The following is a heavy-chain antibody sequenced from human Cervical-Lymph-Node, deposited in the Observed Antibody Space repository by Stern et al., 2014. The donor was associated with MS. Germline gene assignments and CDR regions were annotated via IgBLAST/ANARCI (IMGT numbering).Heavy chain of an antibody. Sequence: QVQLVQSGADLKKPGSSVKVPCKASGGTLNNYAITWVRQAPGQGLEWIGGIIPVFDSVNYAQKFQGRVTITADESTSTVYMELSGLRSEDTAVYYCAGDTLTYDNSDAYYLDFWGQGMLVTVSS. CDR2: IIPVFDSV. D-gene: IGHD3-22*01. J-gene: IGHJ4*02. CDR1: GGTLNNYA. V-gene: IGHV1-69*01. CDR3: AGDTLTYDNSDAYYLDF.